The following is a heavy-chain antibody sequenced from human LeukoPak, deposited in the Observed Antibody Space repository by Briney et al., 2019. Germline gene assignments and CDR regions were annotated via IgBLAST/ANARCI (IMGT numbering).Heavy chain of an antibody. CDR1: GYTFTTYA. CDR2: ISTYNGNT. Sequence: ASVKVSCKASGYTFTTYAVSWVRQAPGQGLEWMGWISTYNGNTNYAQKLQGRVTLTTDTSTTTAYMELRSLRSDDTAVYYCARDGYVWGSYLPGYWGQGTPVTVSS. CDR3: ARDGYVWGSYLPGY. D-gene: IGHD3-16*02. V-gene: IGHV1-18*01. J-gene: IGHJ4*02.